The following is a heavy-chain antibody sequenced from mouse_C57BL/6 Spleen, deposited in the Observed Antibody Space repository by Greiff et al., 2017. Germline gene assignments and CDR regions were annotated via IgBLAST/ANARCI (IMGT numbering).Heavy chain of an antibody. Sequence: EVQLVESGGDLVKPGGSLKLSCAASGFTFSSYGMSWVRQTPDKRLEWVATISSGGSYTYYPDSVKGRFTISRDNAKNTLYLQMSSLKSEDTAMYYCARQNWDYFDNWGQGTTLTVSS. CDR2: ISSGGSYT. J-gene: IGHJ2*01. CDR1: GFTFSSYG. D-gene: IGHD4-1*01. V-gene: IGHV5-6*01. CDR3: ARQNWDYFDN.